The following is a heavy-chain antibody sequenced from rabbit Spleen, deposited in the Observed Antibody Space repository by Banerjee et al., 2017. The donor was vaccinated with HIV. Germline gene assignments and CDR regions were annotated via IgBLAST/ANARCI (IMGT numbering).Heavy chain of an antibody. V-gene: IGHV1S45*01. CDR3: ARDLVAVIGWNFNL. J-gene: IGHJ4*01. CDR1: GFSFSDRDV. Sequence: QEQLKETGGGLVQPGGSLTLTCKASGFSFSDRDVMCWVRQAPGKGLEWIACINAATAKPVYATWAKGRFTISRTSSTTVTLQMTSLTAADTATYVCARDLVAVIGWNFNLWGQGTLVTVS. CDR2: INAATAKP. D-gene: IGHD1-1*01.